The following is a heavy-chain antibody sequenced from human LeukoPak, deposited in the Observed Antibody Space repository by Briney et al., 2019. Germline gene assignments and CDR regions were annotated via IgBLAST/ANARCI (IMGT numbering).Heavy chain of an antibody. Sequence: GGSLRLSCAASGFTFSNYAMHWVRQAPGKGLEWVAVISYDGSEKYYADSVKGRFTISRDNSKNTLYLEMNSLRADDTAVYYCAQAEKRESGHRFQHWGQGILVTVSS. V-gene: IGHV3-30*04. J-gene: IGHJ1*01. D-gene: IGHD3-3*01. CDR3: AQAEKRESGHRFQH. CDR2: ISYDGSEK. CDR1: GFTFSNYA.